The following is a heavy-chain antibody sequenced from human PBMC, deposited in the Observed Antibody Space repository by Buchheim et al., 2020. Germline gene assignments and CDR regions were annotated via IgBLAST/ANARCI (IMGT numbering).Heavy chain of an antibody. CDR3: ARDGGYSSSGNYYYGMDV. CDR1: GFTFSSYS. J-gene: IGHJ6*02. V-gene: IGHV3-21*01. Sequence: EVQLVESGGGLVKPGGSLRLSCAASGFTFSSYSMNWVRQAPGKGLEWVSSISSSSSYIYYADSVKGRFTISRDNAKNSLYLQMNSLRAEDTAVYYCARDGGYSSSGNYYYGMDVWGQGTT. CDR2: ISSSSSYI. D-gene: IGHD6-6*01.